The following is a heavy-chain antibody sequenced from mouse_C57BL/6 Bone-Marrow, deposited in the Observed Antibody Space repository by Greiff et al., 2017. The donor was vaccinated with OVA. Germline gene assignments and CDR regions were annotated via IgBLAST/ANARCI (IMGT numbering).Heavy chain of an antibody. V-gene: IGHV6-3*01. D-gene: IGHD2-12*01. Sequence: EVKLVESGGGLVQPGGSMKLSCVASGFTFSNYWVNWVRQSPEKGLEWVAQIRLKSDNYATHYAESVKGRFTISRDDSKSSVYLQMNNLRAEDTGIYYCTGYYYTYFDYWGQGTTLTVSS. J-gene: IGHJ2*01. CDR3: TGYYYTYFDY. CDR1: GFTFSNYW. CDR2: IRLKSDNYAT.